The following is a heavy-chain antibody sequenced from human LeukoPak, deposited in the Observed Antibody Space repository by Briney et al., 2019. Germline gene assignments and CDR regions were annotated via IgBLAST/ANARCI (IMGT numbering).Heavy chain of an antibody. J-gene: IGHJ4*02. CDR3: AKSWIQLWYYFDQ. D-gene: IGHD5-18*01. CDR2: IRYDGSNN. Sequence: GGSLRLSXAASGFSFSSYGMHWVRQAPGKGLEWVAFIRYDGSNNYYADSVKGRFTVSRDNSKNTLYLQMNSLRTDDTAVYYCAKSWIQLWYYFDQWGQGTLVTVSS. V-gene: IGHV3-30*02. CDR1: GFSFSSYG.